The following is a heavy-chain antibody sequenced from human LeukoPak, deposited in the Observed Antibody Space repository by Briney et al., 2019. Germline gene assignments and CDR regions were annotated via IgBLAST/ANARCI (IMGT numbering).Heavy chain of an antibody. D-gene: IGHD6-6*01. Sequence: PGGSLRLSCTASAFTFSSYAMSWVRQPPRKGLEWVSSISGSGGYTYHADSVKDRFTISRDNSKNTLYLQMNSLRAEDTAVYYCAKAGQYSSSLSPYYYYYYMDVWGKGTTVTVFS. CDR2: ISGSGGYT. CDR1: AFTFSSYA. J-gene: IGHJ6*03. V-gene: IGHV3-23*01. CDR3: AKAGQYSSSLSPYYYYYYMDV.